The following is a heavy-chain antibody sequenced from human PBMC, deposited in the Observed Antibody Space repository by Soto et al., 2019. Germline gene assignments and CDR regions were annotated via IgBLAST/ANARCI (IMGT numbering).Heavy chain of an antibody. CDR3: ARDLAKGGGSAGFDY. CDR1: GYTFTVYY. D-gene: IGHD1-26*01. J-gene: IGHJ4*02. CDR2: INPKSGGT. V-gene: IGHV1-2*02. Sequence: AASVKVSCKASGYTFTVYYMHWVRQAPGQGLEWMGWINPKSGGTMYPQKFQGRVTMTWDTSISTAYMALTRLRSDDTAVYYCARDLAKGGGSAGFDYWGQRTLVTVSS.